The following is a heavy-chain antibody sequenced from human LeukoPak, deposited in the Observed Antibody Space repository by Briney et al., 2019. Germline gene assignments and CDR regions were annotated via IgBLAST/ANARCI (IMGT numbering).Heavy chain of an antibody. CDR3: AREYSSSWYRQFDY. D-gene: IGHD6-13*01. CDR2: IIPILGIA. J-gene: IGHJ4*02. V-gene: IGHV1-69*04. Sequence: SVKVSCKASGGTFSSYAISWVRQAPGQGLEWMGRIIPILGIANYAQKFQGRVTITADKSTSTAYMELSSLRSEDTAVYYCAREYSSSWYRQFDYWGQGTLVTVSS. CDR1: GGTFSSYA.